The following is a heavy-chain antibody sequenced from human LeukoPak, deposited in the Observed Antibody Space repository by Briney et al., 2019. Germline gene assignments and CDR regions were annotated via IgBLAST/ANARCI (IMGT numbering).Heavy chain of an antibody. CDR1: GVTFSDYS. J-gene: IGHJ4*02. CDR3: ARGPFSSSWSEFDY. V-gene: IGHV3-21*06. CDR2: ISGDSRYI. Sequence: GVSLILSCAASGVTFSDYSLNWVRQDPGKGLEWVSCISGDSRYIYYADSVKGRSTISRDNAQNSLYLHMNSLRAEDTAVYYCARGPFSSSWSEFDYWGQGTLVTVSS. D-gene: IGHD6-13*01.